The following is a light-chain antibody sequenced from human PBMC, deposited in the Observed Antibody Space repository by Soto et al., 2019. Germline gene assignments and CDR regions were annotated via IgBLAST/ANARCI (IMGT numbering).Light chain of an antibody. Sequence: QAVVTQPASVSGSPGQSITISCTGTSSDVGAYNYVSWYQHYPGKAPKLIIYEVVNRPSGISNRFSGSKSGNTASLAISGLQAEDEADYYCSSYTDSNTVLFGGGTKLTVL. CDR3: SSYTDSNTVL. J-gene: IGLJ2*01. CDR1: SSDVGAYNY. CDR2: EVV. V-gene: IGLV2-14*01.